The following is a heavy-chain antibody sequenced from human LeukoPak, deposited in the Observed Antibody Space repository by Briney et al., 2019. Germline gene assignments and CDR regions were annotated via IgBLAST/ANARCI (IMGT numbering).Heavy chain of an antibody. CDR2: ISSSGTYL. D-gene: IGHD2-2*01. J-gene: IGHJ4*02. V-gene: IGHV3-21*01. Sequence: GESLRLSCAASRFTFTTYSMNWVRQAPGKGLERVSSISSSGTYLYYADSVKGRFTISRDNAKNSLSLQMNSLRVEDTAVYYCVRDPSEASHPYYFDYWGQGTLVTVSS. CDR1: RFTFTTYS. CDR3: VRDPSEASHPYYFDY.